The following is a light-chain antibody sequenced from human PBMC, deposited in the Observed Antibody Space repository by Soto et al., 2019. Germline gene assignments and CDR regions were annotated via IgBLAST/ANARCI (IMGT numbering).Light chain of an antibody. V-gene: IGKV3-15*01. CDR2: GAS. Sequence: VMTQSPATLSVSPGERATLSCRASQSVSSNLAWYQQKPGQAPRLLIYGASTRATGIPARFSGSGSGTEFTLTISSLQSEDFALYYCQQYNNWPFTFGPGTKVDIK. J-gene: IGKJ3*01. CDR1: QSVSSN. CDR3: QQYNNWPFT.